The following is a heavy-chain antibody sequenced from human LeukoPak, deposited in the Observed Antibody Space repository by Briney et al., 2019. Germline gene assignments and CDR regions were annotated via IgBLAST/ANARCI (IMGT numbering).Heavy chain of an antibody. CDR2: TRNKANSYTT. CDR1: GFTFTDHY. J-gene: IGHJ4*02. V-gene: IGHV3-72*01. D-gene: IGHD2-21*01. CDR3: TRVVGIVGVEY. Sequence: GGSLRLSCAASGFTFTDHYMDWVRQAPGKGLEWIGRTRNKANSYTTEYAASVKGRFAISRDNSKNSLYLQMNNLKTEDTAVYFCTRVVGIVGVEYWGQGTLVTVSS.